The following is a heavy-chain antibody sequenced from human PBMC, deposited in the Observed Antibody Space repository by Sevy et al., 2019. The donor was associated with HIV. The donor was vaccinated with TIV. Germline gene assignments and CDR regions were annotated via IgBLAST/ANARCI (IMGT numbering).Heavy chain of an antibody. Sequence: GSLRLSCAASGFTFSTYSMNWVRRAPGKGLEWISYINGNSDAIYYADSVRGRFTISRDNAQNSLYLQMNSLRDEDTAVYYCARDFVYASDYWGQGTLVTVSS. CDR3: ARDFVYASDY. CDR1: GFTFSTYS. CDR2: INGNSDAI. J-gene: IGHJ4*02. D-gene: IGHD2-8*01. V-gene: IGHV3-48*02.